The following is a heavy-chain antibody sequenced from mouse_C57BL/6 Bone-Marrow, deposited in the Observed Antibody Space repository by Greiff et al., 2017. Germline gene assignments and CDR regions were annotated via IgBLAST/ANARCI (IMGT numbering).Heavy chain of an antibody. D-gene: IGHD2-5*01. V-gene: IGHV1-81*01. CDR2: IYPRSGNT. CDR3: ARSPYSNLFAY. Sequence: VMLVESGAELARPGASVKLSCKASGYTFTSYGISWVKQRTGQGLEWIGEIYPRSGNTYYNEKFKGKATLTADKSSSTAYMELRSLTSEDSAVYFCARSPYSNLFAYWGQGTLVTVSA. J-gene: IGHJ3*01. CDR1: GYTFTSYG.